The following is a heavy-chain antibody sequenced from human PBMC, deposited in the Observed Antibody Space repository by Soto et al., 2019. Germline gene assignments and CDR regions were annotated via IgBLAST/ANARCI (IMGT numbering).Heavy chain of an antibody. CDR3: VRVGRRFRYSTSSHIDY. CDR2: INHSGKT. V-gene: IGHV4-34*01. Sequence: PSETLSLTCAVYGGSFSGYYWSWIRQPPGKGLEWIGEINHSGKTNYNPSLKSRVAMSLDTSKNQFSLNLSSVTAADTAVYYCVRVGRRFRYSTSSHIDYWGQGTLVTVSS. D-gene: IGHD6-6*01. CDR1: GGSFSGYY. J-gene: IGHJ4*02.